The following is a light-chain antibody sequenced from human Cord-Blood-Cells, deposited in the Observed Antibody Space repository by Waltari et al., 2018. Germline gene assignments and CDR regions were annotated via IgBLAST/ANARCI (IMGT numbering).Light chain of an antibody. CDR3: QQYYSTP. CDR1: QSVLYSSNNKNY. V-gene: IGKV4-1*01. Sequence: DIESTQSLDSLAVYLGERATMNSQSSQSVLYSSNNKNYLAWYQQKPGQPPKLLIYWASTRESGLPDRFSVSGSGTDFTLSISSMLAEDVSVYYCQQYYSTPFGQGTRLEIK. CDR2: WAS. J-gene: IGKJ5*01.